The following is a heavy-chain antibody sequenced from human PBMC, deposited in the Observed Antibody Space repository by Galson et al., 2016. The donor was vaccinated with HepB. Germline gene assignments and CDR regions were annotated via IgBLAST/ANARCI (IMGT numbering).Heavy chain of an antibody. V-gene: IGHV3-66*01. Sequence: SLRLSCAASGFTVSSNYMSWVRQAPGKGLEWVSVIYSGGSTHYADSVKGRFTISRDNSKNTLYLQMNSLRADDTAAYYCARTRSDWYYFEYWGQGTLVTVSS. CDR3: ARTRSDWYYFEY. CDR1: GFTVSSNY. J-gene: IGHJ4*02. D-gene: IGHD3-9*01. CDR2: IYSGGST.